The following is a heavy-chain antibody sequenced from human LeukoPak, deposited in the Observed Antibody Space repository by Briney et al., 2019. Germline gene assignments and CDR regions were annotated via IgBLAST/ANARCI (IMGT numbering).Heavy chain of an antibody. CDR1: GGSFSGYY. J-gene: IGHJ4*02. D-gene: IGHD5-18*01. CDR3: ARREGDTSMVRSFDY. Sequence: SETLSLTCAVYGGSFSGYYWSWIRQPPGKGLEWIGEINPSGSTNYNPSLKSRVTISVDTSKNQFSLNLSSETAADTAVYYCARREGDTSMVRSFDYWGQGTLVTVSS. V-gene: IGHV4-34*01. CDR2: INPSGST.